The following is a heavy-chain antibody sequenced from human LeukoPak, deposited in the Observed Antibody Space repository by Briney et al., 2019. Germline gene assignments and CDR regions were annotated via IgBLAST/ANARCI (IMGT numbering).Heavy chain of an antibody. J-gene: IGHJ6*02. V-gene: IGHV1-8*02. CDR1: GYTFTGYY. D-gene: IGHD3-3*01. CDR3: ARGLSGVQGGNYYYGMDV. CDR2: VNPNSGNT. Sequence: ASVKVSCKASGYTFTGYYMHWVRQATGQGLEWMGWVNPNSGNTGYAQKFQGRVTMTRNTSISTAYMELSSLGSADTAVYYCARGLSGVQGGNYYYGMDVWGQGTTVTVSS.